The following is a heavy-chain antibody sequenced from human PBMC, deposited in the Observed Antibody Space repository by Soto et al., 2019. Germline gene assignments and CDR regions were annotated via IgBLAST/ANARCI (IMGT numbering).Heavy chain of an antibody. CDR1: GFTFSSYA. Sequence: GGSLRLSCAASGFTFSSYAMSWVRQAPGKGLEWVSAISGSGGSTYYADSVKGRFTISRDNSKNTLYLQMNSLRAEDAAVYYCAKVTGHIVVVTATMRAFDIWGQGTMVTVSS. J-gene: IGHJ3*02. CDR3: AKVTGHIVVVTATMRAFDI. D-gene: IGHD2-21*02. CDR2: ISGSGGST. V-gene: IGHV3-23*01.